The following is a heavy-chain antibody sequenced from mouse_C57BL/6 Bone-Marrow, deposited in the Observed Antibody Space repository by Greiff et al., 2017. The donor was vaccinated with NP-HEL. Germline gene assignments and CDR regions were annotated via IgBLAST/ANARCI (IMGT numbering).Heavy chain of an antibody. CDR1: GYTFTSSG. D-gene: IGHD2-2*01. CDR2: IYPRSGNT. Sequence: VMLVESGAELARPGASVKLSCKASGYTFTSSGISWVKQRTGQGLEWIGEIYPRSGNTYYNEKFKGKATLTADKSSSTAYMELRSLTSEDSAVYFCARWMVTTGWFAYWGQGTLVTVSA. J-gene: IGHJ3*01. CDR3: ARWMVTTGWFAY. V-gene: IGHV1-81*01.